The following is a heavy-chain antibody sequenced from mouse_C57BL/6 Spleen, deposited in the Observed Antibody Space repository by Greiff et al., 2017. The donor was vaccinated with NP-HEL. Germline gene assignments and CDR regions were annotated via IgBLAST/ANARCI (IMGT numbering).Heavy chain of an antibody. CDR1: GFTFSDYG. D-gene: IGHD1-1*01. Sequence: EVKLMESGGGLVKPGGSLKLSCAASGFTFSDYGMHWVRQAPEKGLEWVAYISSGSSTIYYADTVKGRFTISRDNAKNTLFLQMTSLRSEDTAMYYCARRYYGSSYLDYWGQGTTLTVSS. V-gene: IGHV5-17*01. J-gene: IGHJ2*01. CDR2: ISSGSSTI. CDR3: ARRYYGSSYLDY.